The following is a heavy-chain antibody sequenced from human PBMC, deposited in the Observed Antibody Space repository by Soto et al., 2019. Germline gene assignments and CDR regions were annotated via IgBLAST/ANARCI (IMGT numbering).Heavy chain of an antibody. CDR2: ISGSGGST. V-gene: IGHV3-23*01. CDR3: NISRDNSKNRLVLKRKRLRAEDTAVYYCAKDLIAGEMGKIYDFWSGYSYGMDV. CDR1: GFTFSSYA. D-gene: IGHD6-19*01. J-gene: IGHJ6*02. Sequence: GGSLRLSCAASGFTFSSYAMSWVRQAPGKGLEWVSAISGSGGSTYYADSVKGRFTISRDNSKNTLYLQMNSLRAEDAGRGGLNISRDNSKNRLVLKRKRLRAEDTAVYYCAKDLIAGEMGKIYDFWSGYSYGMDVWGQGTTVTVSS.